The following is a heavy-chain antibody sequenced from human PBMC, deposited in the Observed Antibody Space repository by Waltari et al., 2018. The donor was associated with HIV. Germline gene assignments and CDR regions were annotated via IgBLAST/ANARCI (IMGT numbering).Heavy chain of an antibody. CDR1: GHTFAGNY. V-gene: IGHV1-2*02. Sequence: QVQLVQSGAEVKEPGASVRVSCTASGHTFAGNYIHWLRQSPGQGLEWMGWISPNSGGTHYAQKFQGMVSMTRDTSISTAYMQLSRLKSDDTAVYYCARDGGSGYSGNVDYWGQGTLVTVSS. J-gene: IGHJ4*02. D-gene: IGHD3-3*01. CDR2: ISPNSGGT. CDR3: ARDGGSGYSGNVDY.